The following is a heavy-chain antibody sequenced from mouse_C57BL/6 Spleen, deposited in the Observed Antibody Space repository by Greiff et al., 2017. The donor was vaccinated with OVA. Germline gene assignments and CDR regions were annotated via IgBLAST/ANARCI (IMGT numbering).Heavy chain of an antibody. V-gene: IGHV1-7*01. CDR3: ARGERGGHYYGGAMDY. Sequence: QVQLQPSGAELAKPGASVKLSCTASGYTFPSSWLHWVTQRPGQGLEWIGYINPSSGYTKYNQKFKDKATLTADKSSSTAYMQLSSLTYEDSVVYYCARGERGGHYYGGAMDYWGQGTSVTVSS. J-gene: IGHJ4*01. CDR2: INPSSGYT. CDR1: GYTFPSSW. D-gene: IGHD2-1*01.